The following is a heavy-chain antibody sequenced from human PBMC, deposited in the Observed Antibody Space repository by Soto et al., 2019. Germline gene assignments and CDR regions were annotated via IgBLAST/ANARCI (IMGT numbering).Heavy chain of an antibody. J-gene: IGHJ6*02. D-gene: IGHD5-12*01. CDR3: ARDRGGYDRLYYFHGMDV. V-gene: IGHV3-11*06. Sequence: GGSLRLSCAASGFTFSDYYMSWIRQAPGKGLEYISYISSSSGSTNYADSVKGRFTISRDNAKNSPYLQMSSLRAEDTAVYYCARDRGGYDRLYYFHGMDVWGQGTTVTGS. CDR1: GFTFSDYY. CDR2: ISSSSGST.